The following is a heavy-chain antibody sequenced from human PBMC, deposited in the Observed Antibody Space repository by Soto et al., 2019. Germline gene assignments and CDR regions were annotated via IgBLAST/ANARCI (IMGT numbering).Heavy chain of an antibody. V-gene: IGHV4-34*01. CDR2: ISQSGNT. CDR3: ARAPKVSGSSQTRPDF. D-gene: IGHD6-6*01. CDR1: SGSFSGYY. Sequence: SETLSLTCSIYSGSFSGYYWSWIRQPPGKGLEWIGEISQSGNTNYSPSLKSRVSISIDTSKKQFSLNLASVSAADTAVYYCARAPKVSGSSQTRPDFWGQGTLVTRLL. J-gene: IGHJ4*02.